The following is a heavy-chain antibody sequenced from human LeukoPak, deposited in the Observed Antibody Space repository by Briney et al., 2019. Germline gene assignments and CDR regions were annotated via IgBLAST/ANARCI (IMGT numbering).Heavy chain of an antibody. CDR2: IYYSGST. J-gene: IGHJ3*02. V-gene: IGHV4-39*01. CDR1: GGSISSSSYY. Sequence: SETLSLTCTVSGGSISSSSYYWGWIRQPPGKGLEWIGSIYYSGSTYYNPSLKSRVTISVDTSKNQFSLKLSSVTAADTAVYYCARPKRGSYYAHAFDIWGQGTMVTVSS. CDR3: ARPKRGSYYAHAFDI. D-gene: IGHD1-26*01.